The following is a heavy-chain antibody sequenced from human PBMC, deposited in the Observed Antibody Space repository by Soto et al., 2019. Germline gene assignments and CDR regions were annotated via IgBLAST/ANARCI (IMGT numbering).Heavy chain of an antibody. J-gene: IGHJ6*03. V-gene: IGHV3-23*01. D-gene: IGHD3-3*01. CDR1: GFTFSSYA. CDR3: AACITIFGVALLAYYYMDV. Sequence: EVQLLESGGGLVQPGGSLRLSCAASGFTFSSYAMSWVRQAPGKGLEWVSAISGSGGSTYYADSVKGRFTISRDNSKNTLYLQLNSLRAEDTAVYYCAACITIFGVALLAYYYMDVWGKGTTVTVSS. CDR2: ISGSGGST.